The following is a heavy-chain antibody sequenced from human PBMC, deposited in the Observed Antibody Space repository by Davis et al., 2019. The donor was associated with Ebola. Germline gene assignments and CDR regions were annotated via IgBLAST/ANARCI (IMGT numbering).Heavy chain of an antibody. CDR1: GYTFTSYG. J-gene: IGHJ6*02. Sequence: ASVKVSCKASGYTFTSYGISWVRQAPGQGLEWMGWINAGNGNTKYSQKFQGRVTITRDTSASTAYMELSSLRSEDTAVYYCASITIFGVASLHYYGMDVWGQGTTVTVSS. CDR3: ASITIFGVASLHYYGMDV. CDR2: INAGNGNT. D-gene: IGHD3-3*01. V-gene: IGHV1-3*01.